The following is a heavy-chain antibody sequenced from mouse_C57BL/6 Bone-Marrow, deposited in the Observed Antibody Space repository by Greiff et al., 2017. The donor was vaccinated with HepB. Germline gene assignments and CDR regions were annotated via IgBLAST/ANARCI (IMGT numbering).Heavy chain of an antibody. D-gene: IGHD2-1*01. J-gene: IGHJ2*01. CDR2: ICPGSGST. V-gene: IGHV1-56*01. CDR3: LLYGNYPY. CDR1: GYTFTSYW. Sequence: QVQLQQSGPELVRPGASVKISCKAPGYTFTSYWMQWVRQRPGQGLEWIGEICPGSGSTYYNEKFKGKATLTVDTSSSTAYMQLSSLTSEDSAVYSGLLYGNYPYWGQGTTLTVSS.